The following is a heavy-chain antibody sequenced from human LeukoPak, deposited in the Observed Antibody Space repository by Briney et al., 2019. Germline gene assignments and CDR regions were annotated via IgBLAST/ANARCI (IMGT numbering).Heavy chain of an antibody. J-gene: IGHJ4*02. CDR3: TPEANYYDSSGYYY. D-gene: IGHD3-22*01. Sequence: KPSETLSLTCTVSGGSISSSSYYWGWVRQAPGKGLEWVGRIKSKTDGGTTDYAAPVKGRFTISRDDSKNTLYLQMNSLKTEDTAVYYCTPEANYYDSSGYYYWGQGTLVTVSS. CDR1: GGSISSSSYY. V-gene: IGHV3-15*01. CDR2: IKSKTDGGTT.